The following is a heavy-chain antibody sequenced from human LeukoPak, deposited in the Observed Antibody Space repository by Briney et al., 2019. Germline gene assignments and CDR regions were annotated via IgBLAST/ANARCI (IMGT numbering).Heavy chain of an antibody. CDR1: GYTFTSYY. Sequence: ASVKVSCKTSGYTFTSYYIHWLRQAPGQGFEWLGWSDPNSGATKYGHFQGRVTMTRDMSTSTVYMELSSLRSEDTAVYYCARGFSANLGGYYFDYWGQGSLVTVSS. V-gene: IGHV1-2*02. D-gene: IGHD3-10*01. J-gene: IGHJ4*02. CDR2: SDPNSGAT. CDR3: ARGFSANLGGYYFDY.